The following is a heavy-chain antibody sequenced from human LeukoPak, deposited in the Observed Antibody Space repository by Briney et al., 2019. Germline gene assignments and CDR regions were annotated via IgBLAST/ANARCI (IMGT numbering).Heavy chain of an antibody. CDR2: IYYSGTT. Sequence: PSETLSLTCTVSGGSITSYYWSWIRQSPGKGLEWIGHIYYSGTTNYNPSLKSRVTISIDTSKSQFSLKLSSVTAADTAVYYCARDSGSGTYYWGQGTLVTVSS. CDR3: ARDSGSGTYY. CDR1: GGSITSYY. J-gene: IGHJ4*02. V-gene: IGHV4-59*01. D-gene: IGHD6-19*01.